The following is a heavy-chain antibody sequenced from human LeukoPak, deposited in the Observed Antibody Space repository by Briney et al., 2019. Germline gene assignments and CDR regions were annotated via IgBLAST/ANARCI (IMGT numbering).Heavy chain of an antibody. CDR2: IIPIFGTA. J-gene: IGHJ3*02. CDR3: AEQTNSETAFDI. Sequence: ASVKVSCKASGGTFSNFAINWVRQAPGQGLEWMGGIIPIFGTANYAQKFQGRFTMTTDEVTRTGYMELSSLRSEDTAVYYCAEQTNSETAFDIWGQGTLVTVSS. V-gene: IGHV1-69*05. D-gene: IGHD1-14*01. CDR1: GGTFSNFA.